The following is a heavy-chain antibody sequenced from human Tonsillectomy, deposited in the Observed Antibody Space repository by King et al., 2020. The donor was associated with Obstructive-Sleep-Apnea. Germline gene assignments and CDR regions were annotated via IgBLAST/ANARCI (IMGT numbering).Heavy chain of an antibody. Sequence: VQLVESGGGLLKPGGSLRLSCGASGFIFSNAWMSWVRQAPGKGLEWVGRIKSKTDGGTTEFAAPVKGRFTISRDDSKNTLSLQMSSLKTEDTAVYYCTTDLNYYASGTYDAFDIWGQGTMVTVSS. CDR2: IKSKTDGGTT. CDR1: GFIFSNAW. D-gene: IGHD3-10*01. J-gene: IGHJ3*02. V-gene: IGHV3-15*01. CDR3: TTDLNYYASGTYDAFDI.